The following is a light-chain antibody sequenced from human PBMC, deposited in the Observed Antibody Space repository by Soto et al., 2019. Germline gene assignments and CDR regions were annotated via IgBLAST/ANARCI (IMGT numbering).Light chain of an antibody. CDR2: DAS. Sequence: DIQMTQSPSSLSASVGDRVTITCQASQDISNYLNRYQQKPGKAPKLLIYDASNLETGVPSRFSGSGSGTDFTFTISSLQPEDIATYYCQQYDNLPPGLTFGGGTKVEIK. CDR1: QDISNY. CDR3: QQYDNLPPGLT. V-gene: IGKV1-33*01. J-gene: IGKJ4*01.